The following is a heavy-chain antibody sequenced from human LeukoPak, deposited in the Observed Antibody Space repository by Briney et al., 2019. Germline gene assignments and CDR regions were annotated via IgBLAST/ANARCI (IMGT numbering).Heavy chain of an antibody. J-gene: IGHJ4*02. Sequence: GSLRLSCAASGFTFDIYEMNWVRQAPGKGLEWISYISSDRNVIYYADSVKGRFTISRDNAKYSLYLQMNSLRAEDTAVYYCAGSKYPEPQDLNFWGQGTLVAASS. CDR2: ISSDRNVI. D-gene: IGHD4-11*01. CDR1: GFTFDIYE. V-gene: IGHV3-48*03. CDR3: AGSKYPEPQDLNF.